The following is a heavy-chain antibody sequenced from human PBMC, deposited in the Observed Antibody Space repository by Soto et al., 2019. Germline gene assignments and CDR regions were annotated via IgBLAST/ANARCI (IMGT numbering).Heavy chain of an antibody. J-gene: IGHJ2*01. V-gene: IGHV4-4*07. Sequence: QVQLQESGPGLVKPSETLSLTCTVSGVSITPYFWSWIRQPAGKAPEWVGHIYASGRTTYNPSLKSRVTMFVSPTQVSLRLTSVTAADTAVYYCARNFDVDPSLDQYYFDLWGRGALVTVSS. CDR1: GVSITPYF. CDR2: IYASGRT. D-gene: IGHD3-9*01. CDR3: ARNFDVDPSLDQYYFDL.